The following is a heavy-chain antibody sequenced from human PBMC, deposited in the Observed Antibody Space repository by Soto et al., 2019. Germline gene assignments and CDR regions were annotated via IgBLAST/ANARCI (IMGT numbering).Heavy chain of an antibody. CDR2: INPNSGGT. Sequence: QVQLVQSGAEVKKPGASVKVSCKASGYTFTGYYMHWVRQAPGQGLEWMGWINPNSGGTNYAQKFQGWVTMTRDTSISTAYMERTRLGSDDTAVYYCARGTPITYWYFDLWGRGTLVTVSS. CDR3: ARGTPITYWYFDL. D-gene: IGHD5-12*01. J-gene: IGHJ2*01. CDR1: GYTFTGYY. V-gene: IGHV1-2*04.